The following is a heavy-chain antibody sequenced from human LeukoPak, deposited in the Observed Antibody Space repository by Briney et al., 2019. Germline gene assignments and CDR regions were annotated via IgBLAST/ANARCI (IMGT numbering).Heavy chain of an antibody. J-gene: IGHJ4*02. Sequence: SETLSLTCAVYGGSLSGYYWSWIRQPPGKGLEWIGEINHSGSTNYNPSLKSRVTISVDTSKNQFSLKLSSVTAADTAVYYCARDNYYDSSGYRYYFDYWGQGTLVTVSS. CDR1: GGSLSGYY. D-gene: IGHD3-22*01. CDR2: INHSGST. V-gene: IGHV4-34*01. CDR3: ARDNYYDSSGYRYYFDY.